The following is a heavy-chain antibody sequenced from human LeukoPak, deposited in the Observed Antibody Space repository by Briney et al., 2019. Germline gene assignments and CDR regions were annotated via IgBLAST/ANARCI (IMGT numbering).Heavy chain of an antibody. CDR3: ASDSYSPEYFQH. J-gene: IGHJ1*01. Sequence: GGSLILSCAASGFTFSSYGMHWVRQAPGKGLEWVAVIWSDGSSKHYADSVKGRFTISRDNSKNTLYLQMNSLRAEDTAVYYCASDSYSPEYFQHWGQGTLVTVSS. D-gene: IGHD2-15*01. CDR1: GFTFSSYG. V-gene: IGHV3-33*01. CDR2: IWSDGSSK.